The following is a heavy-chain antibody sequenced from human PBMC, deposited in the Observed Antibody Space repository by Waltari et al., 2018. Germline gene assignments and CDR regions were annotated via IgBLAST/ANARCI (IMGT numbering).Heavy chain of an antibody. CDR2: IIPILGIA. CDR1: GGTFSSYP. V-gene: IGHV1-69*04. J-gene: IGHJ4*02. Sequence: QVQLVQSGAEVKKPGSSVKVSCKASGGTFSSYPNSWLRQAPGQGLEWMGRIIPILGIANYAQKFQGRVTITADKSTSTAYMELSSLRSEDTAVYYCARDRRGEPAAAFDYWGQGTLVTVSS. CDR3: ARDRRGEPAAAFDY. D-gene: IGHD6-13*01.